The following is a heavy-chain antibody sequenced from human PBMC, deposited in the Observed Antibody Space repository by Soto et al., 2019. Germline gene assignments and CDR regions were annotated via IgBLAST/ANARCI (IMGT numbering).Heavy chain of an antibody. J-gene: IGHJ2*01. CDR3: AREGESGDYWYFDL. V-gene: IGHV1-69*01. D-gene: IGHD3-16*01. CDR1: GGTFSSYA. CDR2: IIPIFGTA. Sequence: QVQLVQSGAEVKKPGSSVKVSCKASGGTFSSYAISWVRQAPGQGLEWMGGIIPIFGTANYAQKFQDRVAITADEYTSTAYMELSSLRAEDTAVYYCAREGESGDYWYFDLWGRGTLVTVSS.